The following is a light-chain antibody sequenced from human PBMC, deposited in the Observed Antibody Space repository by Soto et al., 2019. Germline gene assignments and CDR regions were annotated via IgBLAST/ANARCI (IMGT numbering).Light chain of an antibody. V-gene: IGLV1-47*02. Sequence: QSVLTQPPSASGTPGQRVTVSCSGTFSNIGTSYVYWYQQVPGTAPKLLIYSNNQRPSGVPDRFSGSKSGASASLVISGLRSEDEADYYCAAWDGSLSSYVFGTGTKLTV. CDR3: AAWDGSLSSYV. CDR2: SNN. CDR1: FSNIGTSY. J-gene: IGLJ1*01.